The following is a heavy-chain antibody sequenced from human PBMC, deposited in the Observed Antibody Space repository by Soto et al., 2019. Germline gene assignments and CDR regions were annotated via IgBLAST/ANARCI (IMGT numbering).Heavy chain of an antibody. D-gene: IGHD5-12*01. CDR2: ISYDGSNK. CDR1: GFTFSSYA. CDR3: ARDNSMATQKYYYGMDV. J-gene: IGHJ6*02. Sequence: QVQLVESGGGVVQPGRSLRLSCAASGFTFSSYAMHWVRQAPGKGLEWVAVISYDGSNKYYADSVKGRFTISRDNSKNTLYLQMNSLRAEDTAVYYCARDNSMATQKYYYGMDVWGQGTTVTVSS. V-gene: IGHV3-30-3*01.